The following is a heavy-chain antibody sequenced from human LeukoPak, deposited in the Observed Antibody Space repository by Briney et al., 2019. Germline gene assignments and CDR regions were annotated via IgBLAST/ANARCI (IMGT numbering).Heavy chain of an antibody. D-gene: IGHD3-16*01. CDR1: GFTFSSYA. CDR2: ISGSGGST. J-gene: IGHJ4*02. V-gene: IGHV3-23*01. CDR3: ASPSPLSMITFGGVFDY. Sequence: GGSLRLSCAASGFTFSSYAMSWVRQAPGRGLEWVSGISGSGGSTYYTDSVKGRFTISRDNSKNTLYLQMNSLRAEDTAVYYCASPSPLSMITFGGVFDYWGQGTLVTVSS.